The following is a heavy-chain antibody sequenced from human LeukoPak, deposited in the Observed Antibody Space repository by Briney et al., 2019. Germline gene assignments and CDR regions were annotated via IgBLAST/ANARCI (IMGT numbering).Heavy chain of an antibody. Sequence: SETLSLTCTVSGGSISSGGYYWSWIRQHPGTGLEWIGYIYYSGSTYYNPSLKSRVTILVDTSKNQFSLKLSSVTAADTAVYYCARDRERYDFWSGYYTGNYYYGMDVWGQGTTVTVSS. CDR2: IYYSGST. CDR3: ARDRERYDFWSGYYTGNYYYGMDV. D-gene: IGHD3-3*01. V-gene: IGHV4-31*03. J-gene: IGHJ6*02. CDR1: GGSISSGGYY.